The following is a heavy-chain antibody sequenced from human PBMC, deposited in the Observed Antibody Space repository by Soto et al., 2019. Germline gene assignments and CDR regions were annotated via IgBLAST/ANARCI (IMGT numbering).Heavy chain of an antibody. V-gene: IGHV1-69*12. D-gene: IGHD5-12*01. CDR2: IIPIFGTA. Sequence: QVQLVQSGAEVKKPGSSVTVSCKASGGTFSSYTISWVRQAPGQGLEWMGGIIPIFGTANYAQKFKGIVKITADESTSTAYMELSSLRSEDTAVYYCARGNHRWLQLWYFDLWGRGTLVTVSS. CDR1: GGTFSSYT. J-gene: IGHJ2*01. CDR3: ARGNHRWLQLWYFDL.